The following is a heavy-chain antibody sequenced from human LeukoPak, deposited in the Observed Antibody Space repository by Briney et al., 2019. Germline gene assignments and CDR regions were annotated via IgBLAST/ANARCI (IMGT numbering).Heavy chain of an antibody. CDR2: ISGSGGST. CDR3: AKDLGTYSSGWLVY. J-gene: IGHJ4*02. D-gene: IGHD6-19*01. Sequence: PGGSLRLSCAASGFTFSSYAMGWVRQAPGKGLEWVSAISGSGGSTYYADSVKGRFTISRDNSKNTLYLQMNSLRAEDTAVYYCAKDLGTYSSGWLVYWGQGTLVTVSS. V-gene: IGHV3-23*01. CDR1: GFTFSSYA.